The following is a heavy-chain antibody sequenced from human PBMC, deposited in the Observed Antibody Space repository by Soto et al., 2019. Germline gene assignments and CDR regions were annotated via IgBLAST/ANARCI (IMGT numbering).Heavy chain of an antibody. V-gene: IGHV3-66*01. CDR1: GFTVSSKY. J-gene: IGHJ6*02. Sequence: PGGSLRLSCAASGFTVSSKYLSWVRQAPGKGLEWVSVIYSGGFTYYADSVKGRFTISRDNSKNTLYLQMNSLRAEDTAVYYCAAEPLGFRYYYGMDVWGQGTTVTVSS. D-gene: IGHD3-10*01. CDR2: IYSGGFT. CDR3: AAEPLGFRYYYGMDV.